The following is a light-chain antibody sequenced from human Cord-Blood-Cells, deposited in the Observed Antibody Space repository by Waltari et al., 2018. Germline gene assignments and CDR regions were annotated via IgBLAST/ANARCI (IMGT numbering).Light chain of an antibody. CDR2: EGS. J-gene: IGLJ2*01. V-gene: IGLV2-23*01. CDR3: CSYAGSSTFVV. Sequence: QSALTQPASVSGSPGQSITISCTGTSSDVGSYNLVSWYQQHPGKSPKLMIYEGSKRPSGVSNLFSGSQSGNTASLTISGLQAEDEADYYCCSYAGSSTFVVFGGGTKLTVL. CDR1: SSDVGSYNL.